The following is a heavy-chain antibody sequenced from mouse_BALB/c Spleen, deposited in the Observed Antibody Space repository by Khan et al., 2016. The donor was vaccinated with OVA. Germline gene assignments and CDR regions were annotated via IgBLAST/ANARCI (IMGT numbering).Heavy chain of an antibody. D-gene: IGHD3-2*02. J-gene: IGHJ3*01. V-gene: IGHV1-54*03. CDR1: GYAFSNYL. CDR2: INPGSGGT. CDR3: SRSGYGFGAY. Sequence: QVQLQQPGAELVRPGTSVKVSCKASGYAFSNYLIEWLKQRPGQGLEWIGVINPGSGGTKYNEKFKDKAILTADTSSSTAYMQLSSLTSDDSAVYFWSRSGYGFGAYWGPGTLVTVSA.